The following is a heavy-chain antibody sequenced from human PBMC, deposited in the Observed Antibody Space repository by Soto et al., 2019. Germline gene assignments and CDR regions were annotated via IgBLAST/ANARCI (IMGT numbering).Heavy chain of an antibody. CDR2: IKQDGSEK. D-gene: IGHD6-13*01. J-gene: IGHJ4*02. CDR1: GFTLSTYW. V-gene: IGHV3-7*01. Sequence: EVQVVESGGGLVQPGGSLRLSCAASGFTLSTYWMTWVCQAPGKGLEWVANIKQDGSEKYYVDSVKGRFTVSRDNAKNSLYLQMTSLRTEDTAVYYCGTADRGTAAGGTVQWGQGTLVTVSS. CDR3: GTADRGTAAGGTVQ.